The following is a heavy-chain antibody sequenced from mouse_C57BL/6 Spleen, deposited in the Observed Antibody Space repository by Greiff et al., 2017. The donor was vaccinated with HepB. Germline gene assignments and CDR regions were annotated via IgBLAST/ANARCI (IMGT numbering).Heavy chain of an antibody. CDR3: ARRGDYYGSSYYAMDY. V-gene: IGHV1-69*01. Sequence: VKLQQPGAELVMPGASVKLSCKASGYTFTSYWMHWVKQRPGQGLEWIGEIDPSDSYTNYNQKFKGKSTLTVDKSSSTAYMQLSSLTSEDSAVYYCARRGDYYGSSYYAMDYWGQGTSVTVSS. CDR1: GYTFTSYW. CDR2: IDPSDSYT. D-gene: IGHD1-1*01. J-gene: IGHJ4*01.